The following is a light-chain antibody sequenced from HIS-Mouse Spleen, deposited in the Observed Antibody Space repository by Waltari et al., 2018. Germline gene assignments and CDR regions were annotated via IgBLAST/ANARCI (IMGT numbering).Light chain of an antibody. CDR3: QQYDNLPRT. CDR1: QDISNY. Sequence: DIQMTQSPSSLSASVGDRVTITCQESQDISNYLNWYQQKPGKAPKLLPYDASNLETGVPSRFSGSGAGTDFTFTISSLQPEDIATYYCQQYDNLPRTFGQGTKLEIK. V-gene: IGKV1-33*01. J-gene: IGKJ2*01. CDR2: DAS.